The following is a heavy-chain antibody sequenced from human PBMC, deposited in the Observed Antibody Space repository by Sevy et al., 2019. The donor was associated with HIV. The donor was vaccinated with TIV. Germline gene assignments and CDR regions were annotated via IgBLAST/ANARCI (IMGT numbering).Heavy chain of an antibody. V-gene: IGHV3-23*01. CDR3: AKDSILVAGHFDY. D-gene: IGHD6-19*01. Sequence: GGSLRLSCAASGFTFSSYAMSWVRQAPGKGLEWVSSFTGSGTNTFYADSVKGRFTISRDNSKNTQYLQMNSLRAEDTAVYYCAKDSILVAGHFDYWGQGTLVTVSS. CDR1: GFTFSSYA. CDR2: FTGSGTNT. J-gene: IGHJ4*02.